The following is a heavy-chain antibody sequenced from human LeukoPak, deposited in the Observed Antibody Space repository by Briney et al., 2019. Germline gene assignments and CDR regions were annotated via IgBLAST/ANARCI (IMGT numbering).Heavy chain of an antibody. Sequence: PSQTLSLTCTVSGGSISSGSYYWRWIRQPAGKGLEWIGRIYTSGSTNYNPSLKSRVTISVDTSKNQFSLKLSSVPAADTAVYYCASSLVAAAESFDYWGQGTLVTVSS. CDR1: GGSISSGSYY. D-gene: IGHD6-13*01. V-gene: IGHV4-61*02. CDR3: ASSLVAAAESFDY. J-gene: IGHJ4*02. CDR2: IYTSGST.